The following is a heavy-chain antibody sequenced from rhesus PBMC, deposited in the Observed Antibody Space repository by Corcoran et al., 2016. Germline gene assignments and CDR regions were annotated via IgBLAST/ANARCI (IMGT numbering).Heavy chain of an antibody. J-gene: IGHJ4*01. CDR1: GCSLSSTC. Sequence: QVQLPVSVPGLVNPSETLSLTFAVSGCSLSSTCWSWIRPAPWTGLEGIGDIYGSGSNYNNPSLKSRFTLSVDTSKNQLSLKLSSVTAADTAVYYCARDRGIAAGKFDYWGQGVLVTVSS. V-gene: IGHV4S11*01. D-gene: IGHD6-31*01. CDR2: IYGSGSN. CDR3: ARDRGIAAGKFDY.